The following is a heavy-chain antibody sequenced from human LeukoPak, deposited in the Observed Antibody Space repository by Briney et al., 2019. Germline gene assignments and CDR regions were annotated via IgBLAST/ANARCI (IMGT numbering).Heavy chain of an antibody. CDR2: INHSGST. J-gene: IGHJ6*03. V-gene: IGHV4-34*01. CDR3: ARVGGYGGNSMGDYYYYYYMDV. Sequence: SETLSLTCAVYGGSFSGYYWSWIRQPPGKGLEWIGEINHSGSTNYNPSLKSRVTISVDTSKNQFSLKLSSVTAADTAVYYCARVGGYGGNSMGDYYYYYYMDVWGKGTTVTVSS. D-gene: IGHD4-23*01. CDR1: GGSFSGYY.